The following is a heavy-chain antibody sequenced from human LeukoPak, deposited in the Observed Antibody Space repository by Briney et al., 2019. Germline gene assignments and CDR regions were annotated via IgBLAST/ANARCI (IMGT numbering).Heavy chain of an antibody. V-gene: IGHV4-59*08. J-gene: IGHJ6*03. CDR3: ARPAVAASGDYYYMDA. CDR2: IYYSGST. D-gene: IGHD6-19*01. Sequence: PSETLSLTCTVSGDSISKYYWSWIRQPPGKALEWIGYIYYSGSTTYNPSLRSRVTISIDTSKNQFSLKLSSVTAADTAVYYCARPAVAASGDYYYMDAWGQGTTVTVSS. CDR1: GDSISKYY.